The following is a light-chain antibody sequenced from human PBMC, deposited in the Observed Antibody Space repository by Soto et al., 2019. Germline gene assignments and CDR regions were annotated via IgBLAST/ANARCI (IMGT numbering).Light chain of an antibody. V-gene: IGKV1-9*01. Sequence: DIQLTQSPSFLSASVGDRVTITCRASQGISSYLAWYQQKPGKAPKLLIYAASTLQSGVPSRFSGSGSGTEFTLTISSLQPEDFATYYCQHRKSYPRPLGQGTKLEIK. CDR1: QGISSY. CDR3: QHRKSYPRP. J-gene: IGKJ2*01. CDR2: AAS.